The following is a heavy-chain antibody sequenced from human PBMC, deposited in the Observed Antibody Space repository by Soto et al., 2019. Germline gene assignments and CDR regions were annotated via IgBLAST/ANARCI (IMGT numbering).Heavy chain of an antibody. CDR3: AKDNSVWFGGCVDV. CDR2: ISYDGSNK. D-gene: IGHD3-10*01. Sequence: GGSLRLSCAASGFTFSSYGMHWVRQAPGKGLEWVAVISYDGSNKYYADSVKGRFTISRDNSKNTLYLQMNSLRAEDTAVYYCAKDNSVWFGGCVDVWGKGTTVTGSS. CDR1: GFTFSSYG. V-gene: IGHV3-30*18. J-gene: IGHJ6*04.